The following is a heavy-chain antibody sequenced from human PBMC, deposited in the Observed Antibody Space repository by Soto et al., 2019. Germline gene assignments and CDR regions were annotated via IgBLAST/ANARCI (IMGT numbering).Heavy chain of an antibody. CDR1: GFTFSSYG. CDR3: ARERGYYGSGSYLPRFYGMDV. CDR2: IWYDGSNK. J-gene: IGHJ6*02. Sequence: GGSLRLSCAASGFTFSSYGMHWVRQAPGKGLEWVAVIWYDGSNKYYADSVKGRFTISRDNSKNTLYLQMNSLRAEDTAVYYCARERGYYGSGSYLPRFYGMDVWGQGTTVTAP. D-gene: IGHD3-10*01. V-gene: IGHV3-33*01.